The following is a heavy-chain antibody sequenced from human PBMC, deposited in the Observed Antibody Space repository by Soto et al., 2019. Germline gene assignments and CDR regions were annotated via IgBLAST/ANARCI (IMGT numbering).Heavy chain of an antibody. J-gene: IGHJ3*02. CDR2: ISSSSYT. Sequence: QVQLVESGGGLVKPGGSLRLSCAASGFTFSDYYMNWIRQAPGKGLEWVSYISSSSYTNYADSVKGRFTISRDNAKNSLYLQMNSLRAEDTAVYYCARDTYDILTGENDAFDIWGQGTMVTVSS. D-gene: IGHD3-9*01. V-gene: IGHV3-11*05. CDR3: ARDTYDILTGENDAFDI. CDR1: GFTFSDYY.